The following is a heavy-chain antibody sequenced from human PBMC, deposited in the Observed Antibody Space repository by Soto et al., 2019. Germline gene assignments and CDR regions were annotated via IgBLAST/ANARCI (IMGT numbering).Heavy chain of an antibody. CDR2: IYPGDSDT. V-gene: IGHV5-51*01. J-gene: IGHJ6*03. CDR3: ARQEGGTSGYYYYYLDV. CDR1: GCSCTSYG. D-gene: IGHD1-26*01. Sequence: GESLKICWKGAGCSCTSYGIGWVRQMPGKGLEWMGIIYPGDSDTRYSPSFQGQVTISADKSISTAYLQWSSLKASDTAMYYCARQEGGTSGYYYYYLDVWGKGTTVTVSS.